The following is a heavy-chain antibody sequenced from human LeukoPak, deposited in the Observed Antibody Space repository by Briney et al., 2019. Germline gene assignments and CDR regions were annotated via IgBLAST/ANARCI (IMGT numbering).Heavy chain of an antibody. V-gene: IGHV3-33*08. J-gene: IGHJ6*02. D-gene: IGHD4-23*01. CDR2: IWYDGSNK. Sequence: GGSLRLSCVASDFTFDFYWMTWVRQAPGKGLEWVAVIWYDGSNKYYADSVKGRFTISRDNSKNTLYLQMNSLRAEDTAVYYCARDLRWKSYGMDVWGQGTTVTVSS. CDR3: ARDLRWKSYGMDV. CDR1: DFTFDFYW.